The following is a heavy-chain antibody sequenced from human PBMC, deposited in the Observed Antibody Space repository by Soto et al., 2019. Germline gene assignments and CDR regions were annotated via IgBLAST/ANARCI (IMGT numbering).Heavy chain of an antibody. V-gene: IGHV3-23*01. Sequence: EVQLLESGGGLVQPGGSLRLSRAASGFTFSSYAMSWVRQAPGKGLEWVSAISGSGGSTYYADSVKGRFTISRDNSKNTLYLQMNSLRAEDTAVYYCAKDPRGGYNYVVVDGMDVWGQGTTVTVSS. CDR1: GFTFSSYA. J-gene: IGHJ6*02. CDR3: AKDPRGGYNYVVVDGMDV. D-gene: IGHD5-12*01. CDR2: ISGSGGST.